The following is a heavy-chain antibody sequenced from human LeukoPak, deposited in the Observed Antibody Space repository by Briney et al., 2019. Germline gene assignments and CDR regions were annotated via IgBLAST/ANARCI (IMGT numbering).Heavy chain of an antibody. V-gene: IGHV4-31*03. J-gene: IGHJ4*02. Sequence: PSETLSLTCTVSGGSISSGGYYWSWIRQNPGKGLEWIGYIYYSGSTYYNPSLKSRVTISVDTSKNQFSLKLSSVTAADTAVYYCARGGWGIPYFDYWGQGTLVTVSS. CDR3: ARGGWGIPYFDY. CDR2: IYYSGST. D-gene: IGHD3-16*01. CDR1: GGSISSGGYY.